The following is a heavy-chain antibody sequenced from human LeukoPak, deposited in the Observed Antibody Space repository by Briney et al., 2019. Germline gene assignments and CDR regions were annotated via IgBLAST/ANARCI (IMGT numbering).Heavy chain of an antibody. CDR3: AREVSEGFDF. Sequence: GGSLRLSCAASGFTFSSYWMHWIRQAPGKGLEWVSSFGTRSTSVYHAGSVKGRFAISRDNAKNSLYLQMNSLRAEDTALYYCAREVSEGFDFWGQGTLVTVSS. V-gene: IGHV3-21*01. CDR2: FGTRSTSV. CDR1: GFTFSSYW. D-gene: IGHD3-22*01. J-gene: IGHJ4*02.